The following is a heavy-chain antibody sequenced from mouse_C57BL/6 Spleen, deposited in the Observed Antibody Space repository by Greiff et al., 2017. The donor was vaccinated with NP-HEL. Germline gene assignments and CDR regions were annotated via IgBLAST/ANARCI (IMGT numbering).Heavy chain of an antibody. Sequence: QVQLQQPGAELVMPGASVKLSCKASGYTFTSYWMHWVKQRPGQGLEWIGEIDPSDSYTNYNQKFKGKSTLTVDKSSSTAYMQLSSLTSEDSAVYYCARGDYGYDARWFAYWGQGTLVTVSA. CDR2: IDPSDSYT. J-gene: IGHJ3*01. V-gene: IGHV1-69*01. CDR3: ARGDYGYDARWFAY. CDR1: GYTFTSYW. D-gene: IGHD2-2*01.